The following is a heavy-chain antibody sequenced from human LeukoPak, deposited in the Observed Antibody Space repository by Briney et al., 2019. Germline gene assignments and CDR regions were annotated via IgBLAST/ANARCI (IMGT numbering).Heavy chain of an antibody. D-gene: IGHD6-13*01. V-gene: IGHV3-7*01. CDR2: IKEDGSEK. CDR1: GFTFRKHW. J-gene: IGHJ4*02. Sequence: GGSLRLSCAATGFTFRKHWMSWVRQAIGKGLECVAKIKEDGSEKHYVDSVKGRFTISRDNAKNSLYLQMNSLRAEDTAVYYCARVGWKQQRTPYGYYFDYWGQGTLVTVSS. CDR3: ARVGWKQQRTPYGYYFDY.